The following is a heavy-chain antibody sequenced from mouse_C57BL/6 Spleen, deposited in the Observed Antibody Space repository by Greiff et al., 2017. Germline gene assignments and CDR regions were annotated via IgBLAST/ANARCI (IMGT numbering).Heavy chain of an antibody. D-gene: IGHD1-1*01. J-gene: IGHJ2*01. V-gene: IGHV14-4*01. CDR1: GFNIKDDY. CDR3: TMRYYGSSSYYFDY. Sequence: EVKLVESGAELVRPGASVKLSCTASGFNIKDDYMHWVKQRPEQGLEWIGWIDPENGDTEYASKFQGKATITADTSSNTAYLQLSSLTSEDTAVYYCTMRYYGSSSYYFDYWGQGTTLTVSS. CDR2: IDPENGDT.